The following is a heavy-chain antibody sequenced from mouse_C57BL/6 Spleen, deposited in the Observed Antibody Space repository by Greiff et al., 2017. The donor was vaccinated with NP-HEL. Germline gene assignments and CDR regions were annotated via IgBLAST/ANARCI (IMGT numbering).Heavy chain of an antibody. CDR1: GFTFSSYG. CDR3: ARHTGTGFDY. J-gene: IGHJ2*01. D-gene: IGHD4-1*01. V-gene: IGHV5-6*01. Sequence: VQLKESGGDLVKPGGSLKLSCAASGFTFSSYGMSWVRQTPDKRLEWVATISSGGSYTYYPDSVKGRFTISRDNAKNTLYLQMSSLKSEDTAMYYCARHTGTGFDYWGQGTTLTVSS. CDR2: ISSGGSYT.